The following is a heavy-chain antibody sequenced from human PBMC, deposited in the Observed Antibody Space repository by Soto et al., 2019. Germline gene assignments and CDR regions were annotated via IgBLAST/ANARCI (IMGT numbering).Heavy chain of an antibody. Sequence: PGGSLRLSCAASGFTFSSYSMNWVRQAPGKGLEWVSSISGSSSYIYYADSVKGRFTISRDNAKNSLYLQMNSLRAEDTAVYYCARVIRSDRVGTAYAVRITYYGMDVWGQGTTVTVSS. V-gene: IGHV3-21*01. J-gene: IGHJ6*02. D-gene: IGHD5-18*01. CDR1: GFTFSSYS. CDR2: ISGSSSYI. CDR3: ARVIRSDRVGTAYAVRITYYGMDV.